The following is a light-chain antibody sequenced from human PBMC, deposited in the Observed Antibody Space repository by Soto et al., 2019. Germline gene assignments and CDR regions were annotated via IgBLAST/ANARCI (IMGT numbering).Light chain of an antibody. V-gene: IGLV2-8*01. CDR2: EVS. CDR1: SSDVGGYDY. J-gene: IGLJ1*01. CDR3: SSYAGSNNPYV. Sequence: QSALTQPPSASGPPGQSVTISCTGTSSDVGGYDYVSWYQHHPGKAPKLMIYEVSRRPSGVPDRFSGSKSGNTASLTVSGLQAEDEADYYCSSYAGSNNPYVFGTGTKLTVL.